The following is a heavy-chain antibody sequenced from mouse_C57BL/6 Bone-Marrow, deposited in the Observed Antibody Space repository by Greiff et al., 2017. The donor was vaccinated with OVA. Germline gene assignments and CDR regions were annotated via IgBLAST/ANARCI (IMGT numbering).Heavy chain of an antibody. D-gene: IGHD2-1*01. CDR3: TRGGNPYFDY. CDR1: GFTFSDAW. CDR2: IRNKANNHAT. J-gene: IGHJ2*01. Sequence: EVQGVESGGGLVQPGGSMKLSCAASGFTFSDAWMDWVRQSPEKGLEWVAEIRNKANNHATYYAESVKGRFTISRDDSKSSVYLQMNSLRAEDTGIYYCTRGGNPYFDYWGQGTTLTVSS. V-gene: IGHV6-6*01.